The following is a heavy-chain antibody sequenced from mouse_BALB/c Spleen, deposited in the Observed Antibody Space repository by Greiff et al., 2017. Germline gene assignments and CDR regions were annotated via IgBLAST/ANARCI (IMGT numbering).Heavy chain of an antibody. CDR1: GFAFSSYD. CDR3: ARHDSLNYFDY. Sequence: EVNVVESGGGLVKPGGSLKLSCAASGFAFSSYDMSWVRQTPEKRLEWVAYISSGGGSTYYPDTVKGRFTISRDNAKNTLYLQMSSLKSEDTAMYYCARHDSLNYFDYWGQGTTLTVSS. V-gene: IGHV5-12-1*01. CDR2: ISSGGGST. J-gene: IGHJ2*01.